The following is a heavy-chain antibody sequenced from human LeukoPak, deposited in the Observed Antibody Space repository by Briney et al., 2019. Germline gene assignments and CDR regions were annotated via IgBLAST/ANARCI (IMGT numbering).Heavy chain of an antibody. Sequence: GGSLRLSCVASGFTFSSYSMNWVRQAPGKGLEWVSSISSSSSYIYYADSVKGRFTISRDNAKNSLFLQMSSLRAEDTAVYYCARDAMVRGVLIDYWGQGTLVTVSS. V-gene: IGHV3-21*01. J-gene: IGHJ4*02. CDR2: ISSSSSYI. CDR1: GFTFSSYS. CDR3: ARDAMVRGVLIDY. D-gene: IGHD3-10*01.